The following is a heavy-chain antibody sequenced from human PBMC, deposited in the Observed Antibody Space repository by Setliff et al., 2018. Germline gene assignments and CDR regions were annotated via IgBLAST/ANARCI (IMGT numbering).Heavy chain of an antibody. CDR2: VFHTGST. V-gene: IGHV4-59*11. J-gene: IGHJ6*03. Sequence: KPSETLSLTCSVSSGSIGSHYWNWMRQPPGKGLEWIGHVFHTGSTKYNPSLRSRVTISVDTSENYFSLRLTSVTAADTAVYYCARMSGFQYIDVWDKGTTVTVSS. D-gene: IGHD3-3*01. CDR3: ARMSGFQYIDV. CDR1: SGSIGSHY.